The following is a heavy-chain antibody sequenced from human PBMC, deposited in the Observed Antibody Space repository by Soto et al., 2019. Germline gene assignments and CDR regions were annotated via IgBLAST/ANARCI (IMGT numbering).Heavy chain of an antibody. Sequence: QEQLLQSGAEVRKPGASVKVSCKASGGTFNNYAVSWVRQAPGQGLEWMGGIIPMFETVNYAQRFQGRLTLAADESTSTAYMELTSLTSADTAIYFCARGLRTGNYGMDVWGQGTTVTVSS. CDR3: ARGLRTGNYGMDV. J-gene: IGHJ6*02. V-gene: IGHV1-69*01. CDR1: GGTFNNYA. D-gene: IGHD2-15*01. CDR2: IIPMFETV.